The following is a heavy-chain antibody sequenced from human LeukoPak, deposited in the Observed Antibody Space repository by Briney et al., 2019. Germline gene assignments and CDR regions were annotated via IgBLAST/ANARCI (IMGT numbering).Heavy chain of an antibody. CDR3: ARMPFMVRGVIELDY. V-gene: IGHV1-69*01. J-gene: IGHJ4*02. D-gene: IGHD3-10*01. Sequence: AASVKVSCKASGGTFSSYAISWVRQAPGQGLEWMGGIIPIFGTANYAQKFQGRVTITADESTSTAYMELSSLRSEDTVVYYCARMPFMVRGVIELDYWGQGTLVTVSS. CDR1: GGTFSSYA. CDR2: IIPIFGTA.